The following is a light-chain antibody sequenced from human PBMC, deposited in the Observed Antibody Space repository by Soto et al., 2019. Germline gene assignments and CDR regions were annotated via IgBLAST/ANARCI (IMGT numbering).Light chain of an antibody. CDR1: QSISSY. V-gene: IGKV3-11*01. Sequence: EIVLTQSPATLSLSPGERATLSCRASQSISSYLAWYQQKPDQAPRLLIYDASNRATGIPARFSGSGSGTDFTLTISSLESEDFAVYYCHERSTWPFTFGPGATVDSK. CDR3: HERSTWPFT. J-gene: IGKJ3*01. CDR2: DAS.